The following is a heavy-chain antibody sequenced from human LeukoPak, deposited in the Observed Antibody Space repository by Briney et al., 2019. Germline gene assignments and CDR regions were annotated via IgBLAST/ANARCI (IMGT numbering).Heavy chain of an antibody. V-gene: IGHV3-23*01. D-gene: IGHD3-22*01. CDR2: ISGSGGST. CDR3: AKDLRSYYYDSSGSRNKDY. J-gene: IGHJ4*02. Sequence: GGSLRLSCAASGFTFSSYAMSWVRQAPGKGLEWVSAISGSGGSTYYADSVKGWFTISRDNPKNSLYLQMNSLRAEDTAVYYCAKDLRSYYYDSSGSRNKDYWGQGTLVTVSS. CDR1: GFTFSSYA.